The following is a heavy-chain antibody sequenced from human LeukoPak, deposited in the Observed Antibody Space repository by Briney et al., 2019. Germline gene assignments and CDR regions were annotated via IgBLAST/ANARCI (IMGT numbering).Heavy chain of an antibody. Sequence: GESLKISCKGSGYTFTTYWIGWVRQIPGKGLEWMGIIYPGDSDPRYSPSFQGQDTISADKSISTAYLQWSSLKASDSAMYYCVRHGLGSSWFGFDYWGEGTLVTVSS. J-gene: IGHJ4*02. D-gene: IGHD6-13*01. CDR1: GYTFTTYW. V-gene: IGHV5-51*01. CDR2: IYPGDSDP. CDR3: VRHGLGSSWFGFDY.